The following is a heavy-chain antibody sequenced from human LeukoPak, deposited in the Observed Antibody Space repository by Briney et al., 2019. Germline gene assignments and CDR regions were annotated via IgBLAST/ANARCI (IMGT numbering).Heavy chain of an antibody. CDR2: ISSTGSTM. CDR3: ARETDSTLFDY. V-gene: IGHV3-48*03. D-gene: IGHD2-2*01. CDR1: GFTFSIYE. Sequence: GGSLRLSCAASGFTFSIYEMNWVRQAPGKGLEWVSYISSTGSTMYYGDSVKGRFTISRDNAKNSLYLQMNSLRAEDMAVYYCARETDSTLFDYWGQGTLVTVSS. J-gene: IGHJ4*02.